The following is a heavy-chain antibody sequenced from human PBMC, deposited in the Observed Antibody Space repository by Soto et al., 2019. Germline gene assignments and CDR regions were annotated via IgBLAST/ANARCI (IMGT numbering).Heavy chain of an antibody. CDR1: GFTFDDYA. D-gene: IGHD6-13*01. V-gene: IGHV3-9*01. CDR3: AKDGAAAPPGTDHPVYGMDV. J-gene: IGHJ6*02. CDR2: ISWYSGSI. Sequence: GGSLRLSCAASGFTFDDYAMHWVRQAPGKGLEWVSGISWYSGSIGYAESVKGRFTISRDNAKNSLYLQMNSLRAADTALYYCAKDGAAAPPGTDHPVYGMDVWGQGTTVTV.